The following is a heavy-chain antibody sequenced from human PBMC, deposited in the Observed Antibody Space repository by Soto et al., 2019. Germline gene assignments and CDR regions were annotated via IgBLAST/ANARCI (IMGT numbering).Heavy chain of an antibody. CDR1: DYTFTSYG. CDR3: ARSGVWEPRDY. J-gene: IGHJ4*02. CDR2: ISPYNGNT. Sequence: QVQLVQSGAEVKKPGASVKVSCKASDYTFTSYGIKWVRQAPGQGLEWMGWISPYNGNTNNPQKLQGRFTLATDTSTSTAYMGLRCLRSGGTVVYYCARSGVWEPRDYWGQGTLVTV. D-gene: IGHD1-26*01. V-gene: IGHV1-18*01.